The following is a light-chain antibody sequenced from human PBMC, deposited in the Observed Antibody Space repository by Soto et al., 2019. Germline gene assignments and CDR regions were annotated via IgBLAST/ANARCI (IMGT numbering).Light chain of an antibody. CDR3: LQHNTYPRT. CDR2: ATS. Sequence: DIQMTQSPSSLSASVGDRVTITCRASQGIGNDLGWYQQKPGKAPKRLIYATSSLQSGVPSRFSGSGSGKEFTLTISSLKPEDFATYFCLQHNTYPRTLGQGTKVDIK. J-gene: IGKJ1*01. V-gene: IGKV1-17*01. CDR1: QGIGND.